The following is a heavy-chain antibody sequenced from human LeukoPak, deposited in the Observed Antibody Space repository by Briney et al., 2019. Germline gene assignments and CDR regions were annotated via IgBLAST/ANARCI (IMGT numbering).Heavy chain of an antibody. D-gene: IGHD5-12*01. CDR3: ARVWLPG. CDR1: GFTFSSYW. V-gene: IGHV3-74*01. CDR2: INSDGIIT. J-gene: IGHJ4*02. Sequence: SAGSLRLSCAASGFTFSSYWMHWVRHGPGKGLVWVSRINSDGIITNYADSVKGRFTISRDNAKNTLYLQMISLRVEDTALYYGARVWLPGWGEGTLVTVSS.